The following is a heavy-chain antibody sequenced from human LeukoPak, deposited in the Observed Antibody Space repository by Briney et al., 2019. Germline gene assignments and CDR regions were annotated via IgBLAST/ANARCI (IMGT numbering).Heavy chain of an antibody. D-gene: IGHD6-6*01. CDR2: IYYSGST. V-gene: IGHV4-31*03. CDR3: ARDLRSSSSSGINYYGMDV. J-gene: IGHJ6*02. CDR1: GGSISSGGYY. Sequence: SETLSLTCTVSGGSISSGGYYWSWIRQHPGKGLEWIGYIYYSGSTYYNPSLKSRVTISVDTSKNQFSLKLSSVTAADTAVYYCARDLRSSSSSGINYYGMDVWGQGTTVTVSS.